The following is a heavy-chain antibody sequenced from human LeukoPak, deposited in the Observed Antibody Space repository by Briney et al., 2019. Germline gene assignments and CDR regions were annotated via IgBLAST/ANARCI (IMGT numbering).Heavy chain of an antibody. CDR2: ISGSSSYI. CDR1: GFTFSSYS. J-gene: IGHJ5*02. CDR3: ARDLSPNAPLSS. D-gene: IGHD3-16*02. Sequence: GGSLRLSCAASGFTFSSYSMNWVRQAPGKGLEWVSSISGSSSYIYYADSVKGRFTISRDNAKNSLYLQMNSLRAEDTAVYYCARDLSPNAPLSSWGQGTLVTVSS. V-gene: IGHV3-21*01.